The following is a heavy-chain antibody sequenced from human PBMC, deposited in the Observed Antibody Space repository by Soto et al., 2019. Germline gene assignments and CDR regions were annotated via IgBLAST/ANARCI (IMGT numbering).Heavy chain of an antibody. D-gene: IGHD3-3*01. CDR1: GFTFGDYA. J-gene: IGHJ4*02. V-gene: IGHV3-49*03. CDR2: IRSKAYGGTT. CDR3: TRGLLYYDFWSGFYDY. Sequence: PGGSLRLSCIASGFTFGDYAMSWFRQAPGKGLEWVGFIRSKAYGGTTEYAASVKGRFTISRDDSKSIAYLQMNSLKTEDTAVYYCTRGLLYYDFWSGFYDYWGQGILVTSPQ.